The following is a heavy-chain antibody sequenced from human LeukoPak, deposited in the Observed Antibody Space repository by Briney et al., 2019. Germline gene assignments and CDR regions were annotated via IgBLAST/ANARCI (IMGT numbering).Heavy chain of an antibody. Sequence: PGGSLRLSCAASGFTFSTYAMSWVRQAPGKGLEWVTTISGGGDKQYADHVKGRFTISRDNSKNTLYLQMNSLRAEDTAVYYCAKDRYYGDYRSQYYYYMDVWGKGTTVTVSS. CDR2: ISGGGDK. CDR1: GFTFSTYA. V-gene: IGHV3-23*01. J-gene: IGHJ6*03. CDR3: AKDRYYGDYRSQYYYYMDV. D-gene: IGHD4-17*01.